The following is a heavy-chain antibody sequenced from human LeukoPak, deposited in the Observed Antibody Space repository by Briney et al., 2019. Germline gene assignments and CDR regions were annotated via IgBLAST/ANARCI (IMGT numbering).Heavy chain of an antibody. CDR3: ARDGITPPGIFNFDY. Sequence: GGSLRLSCAASGFTFSSYAMHWVRQAPGKGLEWVAVISYDGSNKYYADPVKGRFTISRDNSKDTLYLQMNSLRADDTAVYYCARDGITPPGIFNFDYWGQGTLVTVSS. D-gene: IGHD2-21*01. CDR1: GFTFSSYA. J-gene: IGHJ4*02. CDR2: ISYDGSNK. V-gene: IGHV3-30-3*01.